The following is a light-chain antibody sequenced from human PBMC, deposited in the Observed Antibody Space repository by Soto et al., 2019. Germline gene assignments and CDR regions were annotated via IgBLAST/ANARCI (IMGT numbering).Light chain of an antibody. CDR3: QQYNDWPPST. V-gene: IGKV3-15*01. Sequence: MTQSPATLSVSPGERATLSCRASQSITNNLAWYQQKPGQAPRLIIYGASTRATAIPARFSGSGFGTEFTLTISSLQSEDFAVYYCQQYNDWPPSTFGQGTKVDIK. CDR2: GAS. J-gene: IGKJ2*01. CDR1: QSITNN.